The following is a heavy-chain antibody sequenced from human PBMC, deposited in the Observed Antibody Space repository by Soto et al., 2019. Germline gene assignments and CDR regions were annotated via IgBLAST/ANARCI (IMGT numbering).Heavy chain of an antibody. CDR3: AGLNGYCVRGSCHGHYAMDV. D-gene: IGHD2-15*01. CDR1: SAPVSSTTYT. Sequence: SATLSLTCTVSSAPVSSTTYTWGWIRQPPGKGLEWVASVYYGGRSYYNPTLNSRVTISVDTSKNQFSLKMTSVTAADTAVYYCAGLNGYCVRGSCHGHYAMDVWGQGTTVT. CDR2: VYYGGRS. J-gene: IGHJ6*02. V-gene: IGHV4-39*01.